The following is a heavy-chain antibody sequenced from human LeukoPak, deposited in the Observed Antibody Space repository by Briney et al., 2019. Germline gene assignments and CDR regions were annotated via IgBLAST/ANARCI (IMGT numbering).Heavy chain of an antibody. D-gene: IGHD5-24*01. J-gene: IGHJ4*02. V-gene: IGHV3-15*01. CDR2: IKSKTDGGTT. Sequence: GGSLRLSCAASGFTFSNAWMSWVRQAPGKGLEWVGRIKSKTDGGTTDYAAPVKGRFTISRDDSKNTLYLQMNSLKTEDTAVYYCAKDKEMATIRRGYFDYWGQGTLVTVSS. CDR1: GFTFSNAW. CDR3: AKDKEMATIRRGYFDY.